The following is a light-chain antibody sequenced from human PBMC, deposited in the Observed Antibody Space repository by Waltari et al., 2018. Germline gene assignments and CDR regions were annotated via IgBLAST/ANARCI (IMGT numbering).Light chain of an antibody. J-gene: IGKJ1*01. Sequence: DIVLTQSPATVSLSPGERATLSCRTSQSVSSFVAWYHQKPGQPPRLLIADASNRASGISDRIPASGSGLDFTLTISSLEPEDVGVYYCQQRDNWPWTFGQGTKVEIK. CDR2: DAS. CDR3: QQRDNWPWT. V-gene: IGKV3-11*01. CDR1: QSVSSF.